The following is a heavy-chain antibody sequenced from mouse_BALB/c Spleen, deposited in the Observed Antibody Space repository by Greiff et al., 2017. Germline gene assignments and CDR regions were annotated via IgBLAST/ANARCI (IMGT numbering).Heavy chain of an antibody. CDR3: ARHRTSPSYYFDY. CDR1: GFTFSSYY. CDR2: INSNGGST. J-gene: IGHJ2*01. V-gene: IGHV5-6-2*01. Sequence: EVKLMESGGGLVKLGGSLKLSCAASGFTFSSYYMSWVRQTPEKRLELVAAINSNGGSTYYPDTVKGRFTISRDNAKNTLYLQMSSLKSEDTALYYCARHRTSPSYYFDYWGQGTTLTVSS.